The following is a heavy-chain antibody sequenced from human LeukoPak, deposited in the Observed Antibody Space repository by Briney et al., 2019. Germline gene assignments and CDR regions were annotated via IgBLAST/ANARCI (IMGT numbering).Heavy chain of an antibody. V-gene: IGHV3-74*01. D-gene: IGHD1-26*01. Sequence: GGSLRLSCAASGFTFSNYWMHWVRQAPGKGLVWVSRINSDGSSRNYADSVKGRFTISRDNAKNSLYLQMNSLRAEDTAVYYCARDRGAIVGATRYFDYWGQGTLVTVSS. CDR2: INSDGSSR. CDR1: GFTFSNYW. J-gene: IGHJ4*02. CDR3: ARDRGAIVGATRYFDY.